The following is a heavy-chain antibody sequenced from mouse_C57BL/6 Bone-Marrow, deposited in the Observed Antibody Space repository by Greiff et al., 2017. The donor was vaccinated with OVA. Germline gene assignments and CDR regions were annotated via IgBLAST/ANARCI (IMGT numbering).Heavy chain of an antibody. J-gene: IGHJ1*03. D-gene: IGHD2-4*01. Sequence: QVQLQQPGTELVKPGASVKLSCKASGYTFTSYWMHWVKQSPGQGLEWIGNINPSNGGTNYNEKFKSKATLTVDKSSSTAYMQLSSLTSEDSAVYYCAFYDYDGWYFDVWGTGTTVTVSS. V-gene: IGHV1-53*01. CDR3: AFYDYDGWYFDV. CDR1: GYTFTSYW. CDR2: INPSNGGT.